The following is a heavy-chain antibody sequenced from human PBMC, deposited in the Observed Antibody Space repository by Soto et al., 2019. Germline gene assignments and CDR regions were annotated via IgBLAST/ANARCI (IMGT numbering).Heavy chain of an antibody. D-gene: IGHD4-17*01. Sequence: QVQLVQSGAEVKKPGSSVKVSCKASGGTFSSYAISWVRQAPGQGLEWMGGIIPIFGTANYAQKFQGRVTITAEESTSTAYMELSGLRSEDTAVYWSVPTSRSYYGMDVWGQGTTVTVSS. CDR2: IIPIFGTA. V-gene: IGHV1-69*12. CDR3: VPTSRSYYGMDV. J-gene: IGHJ6*02. CDR1: GGTFSSYA.